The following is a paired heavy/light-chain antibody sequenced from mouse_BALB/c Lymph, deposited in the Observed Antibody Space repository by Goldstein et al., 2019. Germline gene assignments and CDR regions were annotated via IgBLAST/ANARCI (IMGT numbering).Light chain of an antibody. J-gene: IGKJ2*01. CDR2: AAT. CDR1: QTIGTW. CDR3: QQLYSTPYT. V-gene: IGKV12-98*01. Sequence: DIQMTQSPASQSASLGESVTITCLASQTIGTWLAWYQQKPGKSPQLLIYAATSLADGVPSRFSGSGSGTKFSFKISSLQAEDFVSYYCQQLYSTPYTFGGGTKLEIK.
Heavy chain of an antibody. J-gene: IGHJ2*01. CDR3: AIGNYEYFDY. CDR2: VNPYNDTS. CDR1: GFSFTGYY. Sequence: EVQLQQSGPELVKPGASVKISCKASGFSFTGYYMHWVKQSHVKSLEWIGRVNPYNDTSSYNQNFKDKASLTVDKSSSTAYMELHSLTSEDSAVYYCAIGNYEYFDYWGQGTTLTVSS. V-gene: IGHV1-31*01. D-gene: IGHD1-1*01.